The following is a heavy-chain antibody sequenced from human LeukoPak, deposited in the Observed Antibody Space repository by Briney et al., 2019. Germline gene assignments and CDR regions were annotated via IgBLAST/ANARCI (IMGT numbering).Heavy chain of an antibody. CDR1: GGSISNTIYY. J-gene: IGHJ4*02. D-gene: IGHD6-13*01. Sequence: SETLSLTCTVSGGSISNTIYYWGWIRQPPGKGLQRIGSIFYSGSTYYNPSLKSRVTISVDTSTNQFSLKVNSLTTADTAVYYCAREGRGQKLTPIDYWGPGALVTVSS. CDR2: IFYSGST. CDR3: AREGRGQKLTPIDY. V-gene: IGHV4-39*07.